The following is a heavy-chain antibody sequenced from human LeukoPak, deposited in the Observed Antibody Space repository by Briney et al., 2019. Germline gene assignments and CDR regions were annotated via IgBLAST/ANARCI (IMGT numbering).Heavy chain of an antibody. CDR2: INSDGSST. J-gene: IGHJ5*02. CDR3: ASDLRVPAAMRFDP. Sequence: PGGSLRLSCAASGFTFSIYWMHWVRHPPGKGLVWVSRINSDGSSTSYADSVKGRFTISRDNAKNSLYLQMNSLRAEDTAVYYCASDLRVPAAMRFDPWGQGTLVTVSS. D-gene: IGHD2-2*01. CDR1: GFTFSIYW. V-gene: IGHV3-74*01.